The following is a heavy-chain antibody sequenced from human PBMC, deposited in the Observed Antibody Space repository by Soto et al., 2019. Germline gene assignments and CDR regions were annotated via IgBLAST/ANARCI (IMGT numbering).Heavy chain of an antibody. CDR1: GGSISSGGYY. D-gene: IGHD3-22*01. CDR2: IYYSGST. V-gene: IGHV4-31*03. J-gene: IGHJ4*02. Sequence: LSLTCTVSGGSISSGGYYWSWIRQHPGKGLEWIGYIYYSGSTYYNPSLKSRVTISVDTSKNQFSLKLSSVTAADTAVYYCARVTTYYYDSSGYYYPYYFDYWGQGTLVTVSS. CDR3: ARVTTYYYDSSGYYYPYYFDY.